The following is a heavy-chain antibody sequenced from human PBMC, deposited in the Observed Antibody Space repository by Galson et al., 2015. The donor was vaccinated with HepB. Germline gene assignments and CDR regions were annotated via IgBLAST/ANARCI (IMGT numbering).Heavy chain of an antibody. CDR1: GFAFDSHA. CDR2: ITGKGDST. CDR3: AKGYGLFDS. Sequence: SLRLSCAASGFAFDSHAMSWVRQAPGRGLEWISGITGKGDSTFYADSVKGRFPVSKDNSNNMLYLQINSLRAEAAGLYFCAKGYGLFDSWGQGILVTVSS. J-gene: IGHJ5*01. V-gene: IGHV3-23*01. D-gene: IGHD5-18*01.